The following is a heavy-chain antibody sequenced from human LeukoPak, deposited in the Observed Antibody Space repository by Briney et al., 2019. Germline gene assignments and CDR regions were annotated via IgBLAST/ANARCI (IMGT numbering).Heavy chain of an antibody. CDR3: AREGYYGAFDI. CDR1: GFTFSSYS. V-gene: IGHV3-48*02. Sequence: PGGSLRLSCAASGFTFSSYSMNWVRQGPGSGLEWVSYINSASNLIHYADSVKGRFTISRDNAKNSLNLQMNSLRDEDTAVYYCAREGYYGAFDIWGQGTVVTVSS. J-gene: IGHJ3*02. CDR2: INSASNLI. D-gene: IGHD3-10*01.